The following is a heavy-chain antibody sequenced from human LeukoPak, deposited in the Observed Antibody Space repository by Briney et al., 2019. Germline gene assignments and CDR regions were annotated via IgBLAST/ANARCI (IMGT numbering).Heavy chain of an antibody. J-gene: IGHJ5*02. V-gene: IGHV1-46*01. CDR2: INPSGGST. D-gene: IGHD6-13*01. CDR1: GYTFTSYY. Sequence: ASVKVSCKASGYTFTSYYMHWVRQAPGQGLEWMGIINPSGGSTSYAQKLQGRVTMTTDTSTSTAYMELRSLRSDDTAVYYCARFVGYSSSWNNWFDPWGQGTLVTVSS. CDR3: ARFVGYSSSWNNWFDP.